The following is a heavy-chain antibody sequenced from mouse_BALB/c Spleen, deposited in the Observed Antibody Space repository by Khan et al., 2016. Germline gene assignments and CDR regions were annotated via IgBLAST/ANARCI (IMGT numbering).Heavy chain of an antibody. CDR3: ARKYGNYYAMDY. CDR1: GYTFTNYG. V-gene: IGHV9-3-1*01. CDR2: INTYTGEP. Sequence: QSQLVQSGPELKKPGETVKISCKASGYTFTNYGMNWVKQAPGKGLKWMGWINTYTGEPTYADDFKGRFAFSLETSASTAYLQINNLKNEDTATYFCARKYGNYYAMDYWGQGTSVTVSS. D-gene: IGHD2-10*02. J-gene: IGHJ4*01.